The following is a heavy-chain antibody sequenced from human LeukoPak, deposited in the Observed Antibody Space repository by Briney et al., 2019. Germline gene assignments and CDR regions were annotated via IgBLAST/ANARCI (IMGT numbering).Heavy chain of an antibody. D-gene: IGHD3-22*01. J-gene: IGHJ4*02. CDR2: ISYDGSNK. Sequence: TGGSLRLSCAASGFTFSSYGMHWVRQAPGKGLEWVAVISYDGSNKYYADSVKGRFTISRDNSKNTLYLQMNSLRSEDTAVYYCAREGGDYYDSSGYYRGLLDYWGQGTLVTVSS. V-gene: IGHV3-30*03. CDR3: AREGGDYYDSSGYYRGLLDY. CDR1: GFTFSSYG.